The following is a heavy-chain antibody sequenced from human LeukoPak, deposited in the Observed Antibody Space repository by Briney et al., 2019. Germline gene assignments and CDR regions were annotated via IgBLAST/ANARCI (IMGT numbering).Heavy chain of an antibody. CDR2: ISGSGGST. CDR3: AKGSSSSSRYYFDY. D-gene: IGHD6-6*01. CDR1: GFTFSSYT. Sequence: GGSLRLSCAASGFTFSSYTMSWVRQAPGKGLEWVSVISGSGGSTYYADSVKGRFTISRDNSKNTLYLQMNSLRAEDTAVYYCAKGSSSSSRYYFDYWGQGTLVTVSS. J-gene: IGHJ4*02. V-gene: IGHV3-23*01.